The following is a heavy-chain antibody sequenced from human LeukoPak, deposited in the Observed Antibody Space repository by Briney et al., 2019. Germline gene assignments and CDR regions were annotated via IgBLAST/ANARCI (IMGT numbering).Heavy chain of an antibody. J-gene: IGHJ5*02. V-gene: IGHV4-4*07. CDR3: ARDQYAEAGLNWFDP. CDR1: GGSISTYY. CDR2: IYTDGST. Sequence: SETLSLTCTVSGGSISTYYWSWIRQPAGKGLEWIGRIYTDGSTIYNPSLKSRVTVSVDTSKNQFSLKLRSVTAADTAVYYCARDQYAEAGLNWFDPWGQGTLVTVSS. D-gene: IGHD6-13*01.